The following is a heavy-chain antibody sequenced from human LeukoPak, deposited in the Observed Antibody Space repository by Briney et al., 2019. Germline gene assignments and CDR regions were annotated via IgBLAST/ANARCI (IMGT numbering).Heavy chain of an antibody. CDR3: ARVTGYYYESTGYYHHAFDI. CDR1: GYTFSGYY. D-gene: IGHD3-22*01. CDR2: INPNSGGT. J-gene: IGHJ3*02. Sequence: ASERVSCKSSGYTFSGYYMHWVRQAPGQGLEWMGSINPNSGGTNYAQEFQGRVTMTRDTSISTAYMELSRLRFDDTAVYYCARVTGYYYESTGYYHHAFDIWGQGTMVTVSS. V-gene: IGHV1-2*02.